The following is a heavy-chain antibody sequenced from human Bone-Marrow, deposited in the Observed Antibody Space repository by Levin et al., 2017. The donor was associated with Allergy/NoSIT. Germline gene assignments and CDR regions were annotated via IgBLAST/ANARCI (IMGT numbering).Heavy chain of an antibody. V-gene: IGHV3-23*01. CDR2: IGMNGRT. CDR1: GFTFSSYA. D-gene: IGHD3-16*01. CDR3: AKGGIGEAGGLDY. Sequence: AGGSLRLSCAASGFTFSSYAMTWVRQAPGKGLEWVSSIGMNGRTYYAESVKGRFTISRDNSKNTLNLQMDSLRADDTAVYHCAKGGIGEAGGLDYWGQGTLVTVSS. J-gene: IGHJ4*02.